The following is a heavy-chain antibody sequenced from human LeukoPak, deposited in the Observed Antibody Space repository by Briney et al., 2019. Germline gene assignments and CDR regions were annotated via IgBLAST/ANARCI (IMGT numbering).Heavy chain of an antibody. CDR1: GYTFTSHY. CDR2: INPSGGTT. Sequence: ASVKVSCKPSGYTFTSHYIHWVRQAPGQGVEWMGIINPSGGTTRYAQKFQGRVTMTRDLSTSTVYMELSSLRSEDTAVYYCARGEACSSTSCYMPKRPGDHYYYYYMDVWGKGTTVTVSS. V-gene: IGHV1-46*01. CDR3: ARGEACSSTSCYMPKRPGDHYYYYYMDV. D-gene: IGHD2-2*01. J-gene: IGHJ6*03.